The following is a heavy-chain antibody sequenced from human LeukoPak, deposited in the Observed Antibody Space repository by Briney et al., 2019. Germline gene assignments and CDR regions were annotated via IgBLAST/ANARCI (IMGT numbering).Heavy chain of an antibody. CDR2: ISSSGSTI. Sequence: PGGSLRLSCAASGFTFSSYEMNWVRQAPGKGLEWVSYISSSGSTIYYADSVKGRFTISRDNAKNSLYLQMNSLRAEDTAVYYCARDTFEYYDFPGVATWDYLDYWGQGTLVTVSS. D-gene: IGHD3-3*01. CDR3: ARDTFEYYDFPGVATWDYLDY. V-gene: IGHV3-48*03. J-gene: IGHJ4*02. CDR1: GFTFSSYE.